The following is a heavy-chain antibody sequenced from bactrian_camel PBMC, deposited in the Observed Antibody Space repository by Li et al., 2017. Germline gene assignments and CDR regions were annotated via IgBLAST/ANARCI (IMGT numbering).Heavy chain of an antibody. V-gene: IGHV3-2*01. CDR2: ISDSSSTT. CDR3: VTGETLLARLRAYKY. J-gene: IGHJ4*01. D-gene: IGHD1*01. CDR1: GFTFSSQY. Sequence: HVQLVESGGGLVQPGGSLRLSCAASGFTFSSQYMYWVRQAPGKGLEWVRSISDSSSTTYYADSVKGLFTVSRDNAKSTVYLQMNSLKSEDTAVYYSVTGETLLARLRAYKYWGQGTQVTVS.